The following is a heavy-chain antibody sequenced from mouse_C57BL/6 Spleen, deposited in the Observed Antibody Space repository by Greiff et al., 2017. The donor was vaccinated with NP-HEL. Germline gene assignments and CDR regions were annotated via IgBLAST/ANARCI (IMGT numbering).Heavy chain of an antibody. CDR3: ARGRVRGAMDY. CDR1: GYSITSGYD. Sequence: VQLKESGPGMVKPSQSLSLTCTVTGYSITSGYDWHWIRHFPGNKLEWMGYISYSGSTNYNPSLKSRISITHDTSKNHFFLKLNSVTTEDTATYYCARGRVRGAMDYWGQGTSVTVSS. J-gene: IGHJ4*01. CDR2: ISYSGST. D-gene: IGHD3-1*01. V-gene: IGHV3-1*01.